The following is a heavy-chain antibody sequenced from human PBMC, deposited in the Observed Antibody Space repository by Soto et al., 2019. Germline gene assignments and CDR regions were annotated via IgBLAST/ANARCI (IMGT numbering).Heavy chain of an antibody. CDR2: IYPGDSDT. V-gene: IGHV5-51*01. J-gene: IGHJ5*02. CDR1: GDSFSSYW. D-gene: IGHD3-9*01. CDR3: SRAVYCDILTGSPGGFDP. Sequence: GQSLKISCKASGDSFSSYWIGWVRQITGKGLEWMGIIYPGDSDTKYSPSLQGQVTISADTSISTAYLQMNSLKTEDTAVYYCSRAVYCDILTGSPGGFDPWGQGTLVTVSS.